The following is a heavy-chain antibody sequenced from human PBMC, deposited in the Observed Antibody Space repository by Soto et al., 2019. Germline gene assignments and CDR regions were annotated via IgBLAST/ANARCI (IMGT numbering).Heavy chain of an antibody. D-gene: IGHD2-2*01. Sequence: SETLSLTCTVCGGSISSGDYYWSWIRQPPGKGLEWIGYIYYSGSTYYSPSLKSRVTISVDTSKNQFSLKLSSVTAADTAVYYCARDIVVVPAASHQNWFDPWGQGTLVTVSS. V-gene: IGHV4-30-4*01. J-gene: IGHJ5*02. CDR3: ARDIVVVPAASHQNWFDP. CDR2: IYYSGST. CDR1: GGSISSGDYY.